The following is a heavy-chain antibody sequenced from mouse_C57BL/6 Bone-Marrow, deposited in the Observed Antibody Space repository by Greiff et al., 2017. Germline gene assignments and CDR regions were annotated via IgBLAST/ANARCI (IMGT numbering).Heavy chain of an antibody. J-gene: IGHJ1*03. CDR2: IYPGSGST. Sequence: QVQLQQPGAELVKPGASVKMSCKASGYTFTSYWITWVKQRPGQGLEWIGDIYPGSGSTNYNEKFKSKATLTVDTSSSTAYMQLSSLTSKDSAVYYCARPYYSNYWDFDVWGTGTTVTVSS. V-gene: IGHV1-55*01. CDR3: ARPYYSNYWDFDV. CDR1: GYTFTSYW. D-gene: IGHD2-5*01.